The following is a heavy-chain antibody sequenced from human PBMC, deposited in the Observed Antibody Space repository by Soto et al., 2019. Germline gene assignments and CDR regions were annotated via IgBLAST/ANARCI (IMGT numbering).Heavy chain of an antibody. Sequence: QEQLVESGGGVVQPGRSLRLSCAATGFAFSTYGMHWVRQAPGKGREWVAAISYDGNEKYYADSLQGRFTISRDNSKNALYLQVNSLRGEDTAGYYCAKEKFRRGPINMYAMDRWGQGTTVTVSS. CDR1: GFAFSTYG. CDR2: ISYDGNEK. D-gene: IGHD5-12*01. CDR3: AKEKFRRGPINMYAMDR. J-gene: IGHJ6*02. V-gene: IGHV3-30*18.